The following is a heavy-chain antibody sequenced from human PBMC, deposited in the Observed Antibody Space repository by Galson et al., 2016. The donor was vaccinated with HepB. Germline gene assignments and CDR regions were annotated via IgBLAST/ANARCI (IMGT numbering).Heavy chain of an antibody. Sequence: SLRLSCAASGFTVSNNYMTWVRQAPGKGPEYVSVIYSGGTTYYADSVKGRFTISRDNSQNSLFLQMNTLRAEDTAVYFCVRGVYGDHGWFDYWGLGTLVTVSS. CDR2: IYSGGTT. CDR3: VRGVYGDHGWFDY. D-gene: IGHD4-17*01. V-gene: IGHV3-66*02. J-gene: IGHJ4*02. CDR1: GFTVSNNY.